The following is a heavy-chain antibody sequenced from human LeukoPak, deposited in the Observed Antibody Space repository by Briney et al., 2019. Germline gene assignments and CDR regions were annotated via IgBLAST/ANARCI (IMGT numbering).Heavy chain of an antibody. D-gene: IGHD2-2*01. CDR2: INHRGST. CDR1: GGSFSGYY. V-gene: IGHV4-34*01. CDR3: AIHIVVVPAAKKKNWFDP. Sequence: SETLSLTCAVYGGSFSGYYWSWIRQPPGKGLEWIGEINHRGSTNYNPSLKSRVTISVDTSKNQFSLKLSSVTAADTAVYYCAIHIVVVPAAKKKNWFDPWGQGTLVTVSS. J-gene: IGHJ5*02.